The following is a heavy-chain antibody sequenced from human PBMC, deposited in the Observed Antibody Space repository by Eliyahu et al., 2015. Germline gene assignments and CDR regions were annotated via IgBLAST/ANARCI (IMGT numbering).Heavy chain of an antibody. Sequence: LQTVSAISGSGGSTYYADSVKGRFTISRDNSKNTLYLQMNSLRAEDTAVYYCAKDPIYCSSTSCYGGDAFDIWGQGTMVTVSS. V-gene: IGHV3-23*01. J-gene: IGHJ3*02. D-gene: IGHD2-2*01. CDR2: ISGSGGST. CDR3: AKDPIYCSSTSCYGGDAFDI.